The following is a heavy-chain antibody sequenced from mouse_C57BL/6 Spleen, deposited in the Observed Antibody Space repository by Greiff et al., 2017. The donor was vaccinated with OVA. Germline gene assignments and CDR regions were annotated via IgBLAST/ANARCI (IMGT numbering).Heavy chain of an antibody. D-gene: IGHD2-3*01. Sequence: EVMLVESEGGLVQPGSSMKLSCTASGFTFSDYYMAWVRQVPEKGLEWVANINYDGSSTYYLDSLKSRFIISRDNAKNIQYLQMSSLKSEDTATYYCARDDGYSFDYWGQGTTLTVSS. CDR1: GFTFSDYY. CDR3: ARDDGYSFDY. J-gene: IGHJ2*01. V-gene: IGHV5-16*01. CDR2: INYDGSST.